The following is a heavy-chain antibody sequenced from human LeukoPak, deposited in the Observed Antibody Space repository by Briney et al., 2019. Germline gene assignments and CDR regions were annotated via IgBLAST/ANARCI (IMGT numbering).Heavy chain of an antibody. J-gene: IGHJ4*02. CDR3: ARHIFGHLFDY. Sequence: SETLSLTCTVSGDSISGYYWSWIRQPPGKGLEWIGYVYHTGRTHYSPSLKSRVTVSLDTSRDQVSLMLSPVTAADTAVYYCARHIFGHLFDYWGQGTLVLVSS. CDR1: GDSISGYY. V-gene: IGHV4-59*01. D-gene: IGHD3-3*02. CDR2: VYHTGRT.